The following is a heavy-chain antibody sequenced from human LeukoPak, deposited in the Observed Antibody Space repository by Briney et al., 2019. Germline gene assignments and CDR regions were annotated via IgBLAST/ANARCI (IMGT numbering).Heavy chain of an antibody. D-gene: IGHD2-2*01. J-gene: IGHJ4*02. V-gene: IGHV4-34*01. Sequence: PSETLSLTCAVYGGSFSGYYWSWIRQPPGKGLEWIGEINHSGRTNYNPSLKSRVTISVDTSKNQFSLKLSSVTAADTAVYYCARGRLPAARRGIDYWGQGTLVTVFS. CDR1: GGSFSGYY. CDR3: ARGRLPAARRGIDY. CDR2: INHSGRT.